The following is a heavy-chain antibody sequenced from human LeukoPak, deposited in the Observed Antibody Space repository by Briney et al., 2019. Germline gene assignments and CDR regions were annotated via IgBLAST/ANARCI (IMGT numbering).Heavy chain of an antibody. D-gene: IGHD3-16*01. V-gene: IGHV4-59*08. CDR1: GGSISNYY. Sequence: TSETLSLTCTVSGGSISNYYWRWIRQPPEKGLEWVAFMYYTGSPKYNPSLQSRVTISVDTSKNQLSLRLSSVTAADTAVYYCARQGDHNWFDPWGQGTLVTVSS. CDR3: ARQGDHNWFDP. CDR2: MYYTGSP. J-gene: IGHJ5*02.